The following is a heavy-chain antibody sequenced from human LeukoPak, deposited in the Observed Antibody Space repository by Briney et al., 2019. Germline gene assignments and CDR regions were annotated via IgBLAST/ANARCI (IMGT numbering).Heavy chain of an antibody. V-gene: IGHV4-59*08. CDR1: GGSISSYY. Sequence: SETLSLTCSVSGGSISSYYWNWIRQPPGKGLEWIGYIHDSGSTNYNPSLKSRVTISEDTSENQFSLKLSSVTAADTAVYFCARGYCTGGSCPNFDYWGQGTLVAVSS. CDR3: ARGYCTGGSCPNFDY. D-gene: IGHD2-15*01. CDR2: IHDSGST. J-gene: IGHJ4*02.